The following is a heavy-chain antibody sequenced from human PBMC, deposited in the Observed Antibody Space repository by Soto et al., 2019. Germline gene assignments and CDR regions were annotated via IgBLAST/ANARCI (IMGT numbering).Heavy chain of an antibody. CDR3: ARYSSGWPDYFDY. CDR1: GFTFSSYW. CDR2: IKQDGSEK. Sequence: GGSLRLSCAASGFTFSSYWMSWVRQAPGKGLEWVANIKQDGSEKYYVDSVKGRFTISRDNAKNSLYLQMNSLRAEDTAVYYCARYSSGWPDYFDYWGQGTQVTVSS. D-gene: IGHD6-19*01. V-gene: IGHV3-7*05. J-gene: IGHJ4*02.